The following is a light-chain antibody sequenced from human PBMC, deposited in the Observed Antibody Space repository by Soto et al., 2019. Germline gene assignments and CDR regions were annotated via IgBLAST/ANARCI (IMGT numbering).Light chain of an antibody. CDR3: QQYNDWPPIN. V-gene: IGKV3-15*01. CDR1: QSVTNS. J-gene: IGKJ5*01. CDR2: GAS. Sequence: EIVMAQSPATLSVSPGERATLSCSASQSVTNSLAWYQQKPGQAPRLLIFGASTRATGIPARFSGSGSGTEFTLTISSLQSEDFAVYYCQQYNDWPPINFGQGTRLEIK.